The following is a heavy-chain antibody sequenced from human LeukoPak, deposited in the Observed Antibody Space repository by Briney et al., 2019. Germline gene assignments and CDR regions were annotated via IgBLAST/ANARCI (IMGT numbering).Heavy chain of an antibody. J-gene: IGHJ5*02. CDR3: AKGYCSGGSCSNWLDP. Sequence: GGSLRLSCAASGFTFSSYAMSWVRQAPGKGPEWVSAISGSGGSTYYADSVRGRFTISRDNSKNTLYLQMNSLRAEDTAVYYCAKGYCSGGSCSNWLDPWGQGTLVTVSS. CDR1: GFTFSSYA. CDR2: ISGSGGST. D-gene: IGHD2-15*01. V-gene: IGHV3-23*01.